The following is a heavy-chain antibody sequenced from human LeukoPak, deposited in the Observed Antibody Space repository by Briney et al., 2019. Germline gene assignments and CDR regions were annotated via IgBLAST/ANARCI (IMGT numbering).Heavy chain of an antibody. CDR3: ARVIAVAGTGTDY. Sequence: ASVKVSCKASGYTFTSYDFNWVRQATGQRPEWMGWMSPNSGDTGYAQKFQDRVTMTRNTSISTAYMELSSLRSDDTAVYYCARVIAVAGTGTDYWGQGTLVTVSS. V-gene: IGHV1-8*01. CDR1: GYTFTSYD. J-gene: IGHJ4*02. CDR2: MSPNSGDT. D-gene: IGHD6-19*01.